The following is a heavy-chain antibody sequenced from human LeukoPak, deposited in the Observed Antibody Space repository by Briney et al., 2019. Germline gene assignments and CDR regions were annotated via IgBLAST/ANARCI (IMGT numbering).Heavy chain of an antibody. CDR2: IYHSGST. J-gene: IGHJ5*02. D-gene: IGHD5-18*01. CDR3: ARVMHVDTAMWFDP. V-gene: IGHV4-38-2*02. CDR1: GYSISSGYY. Sequence: KASETLSLTCTVSGYSISSGYYWGWIRQPPGKGLEWIGSIYHSGSTYYNPSLKSRVTISVDTSKNQFSLKLSSVTAADTAVYYCARVMHVDTAMWFDPWGQGTLVTVSS.